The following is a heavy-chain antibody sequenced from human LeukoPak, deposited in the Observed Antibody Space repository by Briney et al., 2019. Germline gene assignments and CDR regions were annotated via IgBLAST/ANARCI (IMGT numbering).Heavy chain of an antibody. CDR1: GGSFSGYY. D-gene: IGHD1-1*01. Sequence: SETLSLTCAVYGGSFSGYYWSWIRQPPGKGLEWIGEINHSGSTNYNPSLKSRVTISVDTSKNQFSLKLSSVTAADTAVYCCARGSANWNPFDYWGQGTLVTV. V-gene: IGHV4-34*01. CDR3: ARGSANWNPFDY. CDR2: INHSGST. J-gene: IGHJ4*02.